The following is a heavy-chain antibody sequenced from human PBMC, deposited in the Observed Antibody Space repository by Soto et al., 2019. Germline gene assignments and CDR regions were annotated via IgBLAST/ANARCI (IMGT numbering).Heavy chain of an antibody. D-gene: IGHD6-13*01. Sequence: ASVKVSCKASGYIFTSYGISWVRQAPGQGLEWMGWISAYNGNTNYAQKLQGRVTMTTDTSTSTAYMELRSLRSDDTAVYYCAREYKAAAGRDYYYYMDVWGKGTTVTVSS. V-gene: IGHV1-18*01. CDR1: GYIFTSYG. CDR2: ISAYNGNT. CDR3: AREYKAAAGRDYYYYMDV. J-gene: IGHJ6*03.